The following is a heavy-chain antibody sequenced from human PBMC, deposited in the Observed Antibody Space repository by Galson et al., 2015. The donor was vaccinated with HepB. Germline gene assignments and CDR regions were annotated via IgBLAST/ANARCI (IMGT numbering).Heavy chain of an antibody. D-gene: IGHD3-3*01. CDR3: ARDLYDFWSGYYYYYGMDV. V-gene: IGHV3-30-3*01. CDR2: ISYDGSNK. CDR1: GFTFSSYA. Sequence: SLRLSCAASGFTFSSYAMHWVRQAPGKGLEWVAVISYDGSNKYYADSVKGRFTISRDNSKNTLYLQMNSLRAEDTAVYYCARDLYDFWSGYYYYYGMDVWGQGTTVTVSS. J-gene: IGHJ6*02.